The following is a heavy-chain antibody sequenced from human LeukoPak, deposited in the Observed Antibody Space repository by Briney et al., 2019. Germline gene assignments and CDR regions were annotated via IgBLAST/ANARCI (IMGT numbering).Heavy chain of an antibody. V-gene: IGHV1-2*02. CDR1: GYTFTGYY. CDR3: ARVIRSAIVVVPPPPNAFDI. J-gene: IGHJ3*02. Sequence: ASVKVSCKASGYTFTGYYMHWVRQAPGQGLEWMGWINPNSGGTNYAQKFQGRVTMTRDTSISTAYMELSRLRSDDTAVYYCARVIRSAIVVVPPPPNAFDIWGQGTMVTVSS. D-gene: IGHD2-2*01. CDR2: INPNSGGT.